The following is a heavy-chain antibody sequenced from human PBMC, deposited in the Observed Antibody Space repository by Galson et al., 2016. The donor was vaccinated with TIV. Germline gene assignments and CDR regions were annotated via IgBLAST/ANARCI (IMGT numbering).Heavy chain of an antibody. D-gene: IGHD6-13*01. CDR2: IVPIYRSP. V-gene: IGHV1-69*13. J-gene: IGHJ2*01. CDR3: ARPSDSSWYFDL. CDR1: GGIFRSHA. Sequence: SVKVSCKVSGGIFRSHAISWVRQAPGQGPEWMGGIVPIYRSPKYARRFQGRVTITADESTSTVFVELTSLTSDDTATYYCARPSDSSWYFDLWGRGTQVIVSS.